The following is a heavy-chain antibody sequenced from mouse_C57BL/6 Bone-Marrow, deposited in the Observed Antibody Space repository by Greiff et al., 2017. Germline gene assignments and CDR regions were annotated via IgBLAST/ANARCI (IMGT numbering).Heavy chain of an antibody. Sequence: QVQLKQSGAELARPGASVKLSCKASGYTFTSYGISWVKQRTGQGLEWIGEIYPRSGNTYYNEKFKGKATLTADKSSSTAYMELRSLTSEDSAVYFCARSGLLWFAYWGQGTLVTVSA. CDR1: GYTFTSYG. V-gene: IGHV1-81*01. CDR3: ARSGLLWFAY. D-gene: IGHD2-3*01. J-gene: IGHJ3*01. CDR2: IYPRSGNT.